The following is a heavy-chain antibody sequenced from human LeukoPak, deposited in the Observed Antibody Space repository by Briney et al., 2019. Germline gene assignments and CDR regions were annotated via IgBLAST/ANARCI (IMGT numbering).Heavy chain of an antibody. CDR3: ARIRIVGATVDY. D-gene: IGHD1-26*01. CDR2: IYYSGST. V-gene: IGHV4-30-4*08. CDR1: GGSISSGDYY. J-gene: IGHJ4*02. Sequence: SETLSLTCTVSGGSISSGDYYWSWIRQPPGKGLEWIGYIYYSGSTYYNPSLKSRVTISVDTSKNQFSLKLSSVTAADTAVYYCARIRIVGATVDYWGQGTLVTVSS.